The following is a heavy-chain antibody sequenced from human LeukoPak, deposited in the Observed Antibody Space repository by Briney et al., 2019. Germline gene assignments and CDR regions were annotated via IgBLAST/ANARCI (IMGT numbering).Heavy chain of an antibody. V-gene: IGHV1-2*02. CDR2: INPNSGRT. J-gene: IGHJ5*02. CDR3: ARALAVAGKNWFDP. CDR1: GYTFTGYY. Sequence: VASVNVSCKASGYTFTGYYMHWVRQAPGQGREWMGWINPNSGRTNYAQTFQGRVTLTRDTSISTAYMALSRLRSDDTAVYYCARALAVAGKNWFDPWGQGTLVTVSS. D-gene: IGHD6-19*01.